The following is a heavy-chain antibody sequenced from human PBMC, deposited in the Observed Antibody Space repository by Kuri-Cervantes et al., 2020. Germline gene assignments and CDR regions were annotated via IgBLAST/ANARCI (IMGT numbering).Heavy chain of an antibody. D-gene: IGHD6-6*01. V-gene: IGHV3-23*01. Sequence: GGSLRLSCAASGFTFSSYWMSWVRQAPGKGLEWVSAISGTGGGRTYYADSVKGRFTISRDNSKSTLYLQMNSLRAEDTAVYYCAKSQQLGPFFYYYYMDVWGKGTSVTVSS. CDR3: AKSQQLGPFFYYYYMDV. CDR1: GFTFSSYW. CDR2: ISGTGGGRT. J-gene: IGHJ6*03.